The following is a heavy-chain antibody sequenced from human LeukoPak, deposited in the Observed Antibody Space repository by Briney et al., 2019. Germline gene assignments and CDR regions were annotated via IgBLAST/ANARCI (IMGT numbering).Heavy chain of an antibody. J-gene: IGHJ6*02. D-gene: IGHD2-2*01. CDR3: ARWGYCSSTSCYVDYYGMDV. CDR2: ISYDGSNK. Sequence: GGSLRLSCAASGFTFSSYAMHWVRQAPGKGLEWVAVISYDGSNKYYPDSVKGRFTISRDNSKNTLYLQMNSLRAEDTAVYYCARWGYCSSTSCYVDYYGMDVWGQGTTVTVSS. V-gene: IGHV3-30-3*01. CDR1: GFTFSSYA.